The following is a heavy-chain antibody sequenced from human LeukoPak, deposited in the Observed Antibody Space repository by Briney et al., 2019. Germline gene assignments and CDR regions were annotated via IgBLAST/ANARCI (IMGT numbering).Heavy chain of an antibody. Sequence: PGGSLRLSCAASGFTFGNYAMSWFRQAPGKGLEWVGFIRSKAYGGTTEYAASVKGRFTISRDDSKSIAYLQMNSLKTEDTAVYYCTRVTGDVPHYIFDYWGQGTLVTVSS. D-gene: IGHD7-27*01. J-gene: IGHJ4*02. CDR2: IRSKAYGGTT. CDR3: TRVTGDVPHYIFDY. V-gene: IGHV3-49*03. CDR1: GFTFGNYA.